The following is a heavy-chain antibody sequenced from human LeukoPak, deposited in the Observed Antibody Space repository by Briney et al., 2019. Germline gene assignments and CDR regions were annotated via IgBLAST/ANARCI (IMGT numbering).Heavy chain of an antibody. D-gene: IGHD6-13*01. CDR1: GGSISHYF. CDR2: IYYSGST. Sequence: SETLSLTCTVSGGSISHYFWSWIRQPPGKGLEWIGYIYYSGSTNYNPSLKSRVTISVDTSKNQFSLKLSSVTAADTAVYYCARASYQQLRGEEYYFDYWGQGTLVTVSS. J-gene: IGHJ4*02. V-gene: IGHV4-59*01. CDR3: ARASYQQLRGEEYYFDY.